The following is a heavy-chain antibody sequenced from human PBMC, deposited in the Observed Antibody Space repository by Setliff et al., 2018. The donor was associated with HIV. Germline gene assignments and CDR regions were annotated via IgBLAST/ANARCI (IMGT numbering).Heavy chain of an antibody. D-gene: IGHD4-17*01. CDR1: GDTIISSRNF. J-gene: IGHJ5*02. V-gene: IGHV4-39*02. CDR3: ARDAVRSKDWFDP. Sequence: SETLSLTCTVSGDTIISSRNFWGWIRQPPGKGLEWIGSIYYSGSTYYNPSLESRITISMDASKNQFSLKLRSVTAADTAMYYCARDAVRSKDWFDPWGPGILVTVSS. CDR2: IYYSGST.